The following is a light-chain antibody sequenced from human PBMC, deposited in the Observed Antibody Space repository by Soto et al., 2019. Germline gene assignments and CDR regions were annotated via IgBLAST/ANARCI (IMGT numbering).Light chain of an antibody. V-gene: IGKV3-20*01. CDR2: GAS. CDR1: QSVSSSS. Sequence: EIVLTQSPGTLSLSPGERVTLSCRASQSVSSSSLAWYQHKPGQAPRLLIYGASSRATGIPDRFSGSGSGPDFTLTISRLEPEDFAVYYCQQYGSSPFTFGPGTKLDIK. CDR3: QQYGSSPFT. J-gene: IGKJ3*01.